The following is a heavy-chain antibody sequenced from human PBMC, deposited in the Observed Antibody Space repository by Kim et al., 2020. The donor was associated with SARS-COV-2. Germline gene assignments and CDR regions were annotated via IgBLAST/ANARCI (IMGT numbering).Heavy chain of an antibody. J-gene: IGHJ4*02. CDR3: ARSFVRYFDWLPDYFDY. D-gene: IGHD3-9*01. CDR2: IYYSGST. Sequence: SETLSLTCTVSGGSISGSSYYWDWIRQPPGKGLEWIGSIYYSGSTYYNPSLKSRVTISVDTSKNQFSLKLSSVTAADTAVYYCARSFVRYFDWLPDYFDYWGQGTLVTVSS. CDR1: GGSISGSSYY. V-gene: IGHV4-39*07.